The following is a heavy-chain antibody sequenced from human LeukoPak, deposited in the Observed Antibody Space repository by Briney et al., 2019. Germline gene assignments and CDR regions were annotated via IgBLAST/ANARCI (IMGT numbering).Heavy chain of an antibody. V-gene: IGHV3-23*01. D-gene: IGHD2-21*02. Sequence: DPGRSLRLSCAASGFTFINYAMSWVRHAPGKGLEWVSLISGSGVNIYYADTVKGRFAISRDNSKDTLYLQMDRLRAEDTAVYYCAKGCAGDCPYFDNWGRGTLVTVFS. CDR2: ISGSGVNI. J-gene: IGHJ4*02. CDR3: AKGCAGDCPYFDN. CDR1: GFTFINYA.